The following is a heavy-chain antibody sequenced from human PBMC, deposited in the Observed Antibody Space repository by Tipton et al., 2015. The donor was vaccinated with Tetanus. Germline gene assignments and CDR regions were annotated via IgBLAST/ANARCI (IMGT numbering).Heavy chain of an antibody. CDR2: ISGSDGST. Sequence: SLRLSCAVSGFTVSTNYLSWIRQAPGQGLEWVSGISGSDGSTYYADSVRGRFTISRDNSKNTLYLQMNSLRAEDTAVYYCAREDTDKLTGLDVWGQGTTVTVSS. CDR3: AREDTDKLTGLDV. D-gene: IGHD5-18*01. CDR1: GFTVSTNY. J-gene: IGHJ6*02. V-gene: IGHV3-23*01.